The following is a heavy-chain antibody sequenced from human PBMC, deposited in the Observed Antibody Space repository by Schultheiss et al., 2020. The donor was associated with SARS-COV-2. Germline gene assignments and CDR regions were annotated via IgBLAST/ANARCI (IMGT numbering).Heavy chain of an antibody. CDR1: GFTFSNSD. Sequence: GGSLRLSCAASGFTFSNSDMNWVRQAPGKGLEWVAVISYDGSNKYYADSVKGRFTISRDNSKNTLYLQMNSLRAEDTAVYYCARVGVVAATYYYYYGMDVWGQGTTVTVSS. CDR2: ISYDGSNK. V-gene: IGHV3-30*01. D-gene: IGHD2-15*01. J-gene: IGHJ6*02. CDR3: ARVGVVAATYYYYYGMDV.